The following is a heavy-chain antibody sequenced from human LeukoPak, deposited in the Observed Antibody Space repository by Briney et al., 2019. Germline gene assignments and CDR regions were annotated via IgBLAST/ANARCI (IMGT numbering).Heavy chain of an antibody. V-gene: IGHV3-30*03. CDR2: ISYDGSNK. J-gene: IGHJ5*02. Sequence: GGSLRLSCAASGFTFSSYGMHWVRQAPGKGLEWVAVISYDGSNKYYADSVKGRFTISRDNSKNTLYLQMNSLRAEDTAVYYCAALAARPEGWFDPWGQGTLVTVSS. CDR3: AALAARPEGWFDP. CDR1: GFTFSSYG. D-gene: IGHD6-6*01.